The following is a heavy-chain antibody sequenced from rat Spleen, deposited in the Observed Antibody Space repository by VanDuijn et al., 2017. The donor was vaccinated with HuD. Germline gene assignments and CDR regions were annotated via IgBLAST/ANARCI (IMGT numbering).Heavy chain of an antibody. CDR1: GFNFSDYY. Sequence: EVQLVESGGDLVQPGGSLKLSCAASGFNFSDYYMAWVRQAPKKGLEWVASIIYDGSSTYYRDSVKGRFTISRDNAKSTLYQQMDSLRSEDTATYYCSRHTNLAAGDFWGLGVMVTVSS. V-gene: IGHV5-7*01. D-gene: IGHD1-2*01. J-gene: IGHJ2*01. CDR3: SRHTNLAAGDF. CDR2: IIYDGSST.